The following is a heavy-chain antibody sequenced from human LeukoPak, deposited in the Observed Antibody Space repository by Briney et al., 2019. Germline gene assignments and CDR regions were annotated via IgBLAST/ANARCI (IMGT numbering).Heavy chain of an antibody. J-gene: IGHJ2*01. CDR1: GYTFTGYY. Sequence: ASLKVSCKASGYTFTGYYMHWVRQAPGQGLEWMGWINPNSGGTNYAQKFQGRVTMTRDTSISTAYMELSRLRSDDTANYYCARGHCSGGICYVWYFDLWGRGTLVTVSS. CDR3: ARGHCSGGICYVWYFDL. CDR2: INPNSGGT. D-gene: IGHD2-15*01. V-gene: IGHV1-2*02.